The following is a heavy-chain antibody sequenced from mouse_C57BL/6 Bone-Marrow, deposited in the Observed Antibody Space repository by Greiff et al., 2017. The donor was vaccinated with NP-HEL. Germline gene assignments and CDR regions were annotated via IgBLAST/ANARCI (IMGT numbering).Heavy chain of an antibody. D-gene: IGHD2-1*01. CDR2: ISYDGSN. CDR1: GYSITSGYY. J-gene: IGHJ3*01. CDR3: AREIYYGTGGFAY. Sequence: DVQLQESGPGLVKPSQSLSLTCSVTGYSITSGYYWNWIRQFPGNKLECMGYISYDGSNNYNPSLKNRISITRDTSKNQFFLKLNSVTTEDTATYYCAREIYYGTGGFAYWGQGTLVTVSA. V-gene: IGHV3-6*01.